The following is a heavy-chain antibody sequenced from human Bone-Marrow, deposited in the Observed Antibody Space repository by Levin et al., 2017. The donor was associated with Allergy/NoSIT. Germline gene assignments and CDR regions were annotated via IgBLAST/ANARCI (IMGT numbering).Heavy chain of an antibody. D-gene: IGHD3-10*01. J-gene: IGHJ4*02. Sequence: GSLRLSCVVKGGSFTNHYWDWIRQAPGKGLEWIGEINHSGRTDYNPSLKSRVTISLDTSKNQFSLQLSRVTAADTAVYYCARESLSTFGSGRRLDYWGQGSLITVSS. CDR2: INHSGRT. CDR1: GGSFTNHY. CDR3: ARESLSTFGSGRRLDY. V-gene: IGHV4-34*01.